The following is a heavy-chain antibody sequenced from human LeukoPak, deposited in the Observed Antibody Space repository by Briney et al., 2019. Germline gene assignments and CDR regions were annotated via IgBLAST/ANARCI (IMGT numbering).Heavy chain of an antibody. CDR1: GLTFSNYA. D-gene: IGHD3-22*01. Sequence: PGGSLRLSCAASGLTFSNYAMSWVRQAPGKWLEWVSTISGSGHYTYYAASVTGRLTISRDNSKNTLYLQMTSLSAADTSISYCAKTPGVVVNYIDYWGQGTPVTVSS. CDR3: AKTPGVVVNYIDY. CDR2: ISGSGHYT. J-gene: IGHJ4*01. V-gene: IGHV3-23*01.